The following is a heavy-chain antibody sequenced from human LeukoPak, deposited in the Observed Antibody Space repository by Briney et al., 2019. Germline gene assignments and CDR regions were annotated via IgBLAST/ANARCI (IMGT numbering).Heavy chain of an antibody. CDR2: IYHSGST. Sequence: SETLSLTCTVSGYSISSGYYWGWIRQPPGKGLEWIGSIYHSGSTYYNPSLKSRVTISVDTSKNQFSLKLSSVTAADTAVYYCARDEDWLLSFDYWGQGTLVTVSS. V-gene: IGHV4-38-2*02. D-gene: IGHD3/OR15-3a*01. J-gene: IGHJ4*02. CDR1: GYSISSGYY. CDR3: ARDEDWLLSFDY.